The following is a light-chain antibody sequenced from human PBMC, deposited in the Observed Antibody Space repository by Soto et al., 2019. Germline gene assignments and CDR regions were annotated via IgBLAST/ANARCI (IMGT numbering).Light chain of an antibody. V-gene: IGKV1-5*03. Sequence: DIQMTQSPSTLSASVGDRVTITCRASLSIRTWLAWYQQKPGKAPNLLIYKASNLESGVPLRFSGSGSGTEFTLTISSLQPDDFATYYCQQYNSNPYTFGQGTKLEIK. CDR3: QQYNSNPYT. CDR1: LSIRTW. CDR2: KAS. J-gene: IGKJ2*01.